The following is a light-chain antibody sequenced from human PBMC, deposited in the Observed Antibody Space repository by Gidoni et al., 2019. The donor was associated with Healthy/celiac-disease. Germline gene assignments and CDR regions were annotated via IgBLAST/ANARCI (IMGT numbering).Light chain of an antibody. J-gene: IGLJ2*01. V-gene: IGLV2-14*01. Sequence: QSSLTQPPSASASPGHTITIPCTGTSSDVGGYNYVSWYQQHPGKAHKLIIYEVRNRPSGVANRFSGSKSGNTASLTISGLQAEDEADYYCSSYTSSSTLVVFGGGTKLTVL. CDR1: SSDVGGYNY. CDR2: EVR. CDR3: SSYTSSSTLVV.